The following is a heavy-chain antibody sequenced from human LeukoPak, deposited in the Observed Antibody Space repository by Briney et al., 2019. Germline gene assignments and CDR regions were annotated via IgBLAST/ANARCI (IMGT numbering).Heavy chain of an antibody. D-gene: IGHD6-13*01. CDR2: IYHSGST. J-gene: IGHJ4*02. Sequence: SETLSLTCAVSGGSISSGGYSWSWIRQPPGKGLEWIGYIYHSGSTYYNPSLKSRVTISVDRSKNQFSLKLSSVTAADTAVYYCARGTSSWYRGLDYWGQGTLVTVSA. V-gene: IGHV4-30-2*01. CDR1: GGSISSGGYS. CDR3: ARGTSSWYRGLDY.